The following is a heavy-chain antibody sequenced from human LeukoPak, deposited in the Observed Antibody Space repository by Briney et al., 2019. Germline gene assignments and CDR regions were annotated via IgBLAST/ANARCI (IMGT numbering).Heavy chain of an antibody. Sequence: GSLRLSCAASGFTVSSNYMSWVRQAPGKGLEWVSVIYSGGSTYYAGSVKGRFTISRHNSKNTLYLQMNSLRAEDTAVYYCAAGYSSGWYYFDYWGQGTLVTVSS. V-gene: IGHV3-53*04. J-gene: IGHJ4*02. D-gene: IGHD6-19*01. CDR2: IYSGGST. CDR1: GFTVSSNY. CDR3: AAGYSSGWYYFDY.